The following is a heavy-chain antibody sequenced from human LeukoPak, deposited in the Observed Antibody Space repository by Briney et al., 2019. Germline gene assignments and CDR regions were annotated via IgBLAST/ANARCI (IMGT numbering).Heavy chain of an antibody. D-gene: IGHD2-15*01. CDR1: GFTFSSYS. J-gene: IGHJ4*02. CDR3: ARDLGWFHFDS. V-gene: IGHV3-21*01. CDR2: ISSSSSYI. Sequence: GGSLRLSCAASGFTFSSYSMNWVRQAPGKGLGWVSSISSSSSYIYYADSVKGRFTISRDNAKNSLYLQMNSLRAEDTAIYYCARDLGWFHFDSWGQGTLVTVSS.